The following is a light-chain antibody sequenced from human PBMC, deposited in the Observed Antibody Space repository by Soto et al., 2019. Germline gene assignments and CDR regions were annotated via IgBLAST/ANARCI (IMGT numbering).Light chain of an antibody. V-gene: IGLV2-23*02. CDR3: CSYAGTNTYV. CDR2: EVS. J-gene: IGLJ1*01. CDR1: TSHVGTYGL. Sequence: QSALTQPASVSGSPGQSITISCTGTTSHVGTYGLVSWYQQYPGKAPKLMIYEVSKRPSGVSNRFSGSKSGSTASLTISGLQAEDEADYYCCSYAGTNTYVLGTGTKVTVL.